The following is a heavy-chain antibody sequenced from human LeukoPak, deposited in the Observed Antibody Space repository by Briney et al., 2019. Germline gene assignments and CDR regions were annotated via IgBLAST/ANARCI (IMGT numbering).Heavy chain of an antibody. CDR3: ARGSGWYRSEVFDY. CDR2: IYYSGST. CDR1: GGSISGYY. D-gene: IGHD6-19*01. Sequence: SETLSLTCTVSGGSISGYYWSWIRQPPGKGLEWIGYIYYSGSTNYNPSLKSRVTISVDTSKNQFSLKLSSVTAADTAVYYCARGSGWYRSEVFDYWGQGTLVTVSS. V-gene: IGHV4-59*01. J-gene: IGHJ4*02.